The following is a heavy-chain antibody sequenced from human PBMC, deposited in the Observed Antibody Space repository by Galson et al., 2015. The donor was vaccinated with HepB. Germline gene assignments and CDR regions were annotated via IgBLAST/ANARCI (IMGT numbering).Heavy chain of an antibody. CDR3: ARAQVWFGEPHFDC. CDR1: GFTFSRYA. J-gene: IGHJ4*02. D-gene: IGHD3-10*01. CDR2: TTYDESSK. V-gene: IGHV3-30*04. Sequence: LRLSCAAYGFTFSRYAMHWVRQVPGKGLEWMAVTTYDESSKYYADSVKGRFTISRDNSKNTLYLQMNSLRPEDTAVYYCARAQVWFGEPHFDCWGQGTLVTVSS.